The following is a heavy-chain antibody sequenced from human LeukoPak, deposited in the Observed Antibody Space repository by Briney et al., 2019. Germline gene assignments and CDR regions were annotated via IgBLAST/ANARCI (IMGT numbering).Heavy chain of an antibody. CDR2: INPSGGST. V-gene: IGHV1-46*01. D-gene: IGHD2-15*01. CDR3: ARDETSTTPFDY. J-gene: IGHJ4*02. CDR1: GYTFTSYA. Sequence: ASVKVSCKASGYTFTSYAMHWVRQAPGQGLEWMGIINPSGGSTSYAQKFQGRVTMTRDTSTSTVYMELSSLRSEDTAVYYCARDETSTTPFDYWGQGTLVTVSS.